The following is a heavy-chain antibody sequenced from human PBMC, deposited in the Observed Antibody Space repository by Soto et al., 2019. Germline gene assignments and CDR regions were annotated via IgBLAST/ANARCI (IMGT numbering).Heavy chain of an antibody. CDR1: GYTFTNYG. Sequence: QVQLVQSGAEVKKPGASVKVSYKASGYTFTNYGTSWVRQAPGQGLEYMGWISGDNGDTHYAQKVQGRVTMTTDTATNTAYMELRSLRPDDTDVYYCVRGPSLGYFQYWGQGTLVTVSS. D-gene: IGHD6-6*01. CDR3: VRGPSLGYFQY. V-gene: IGHV1-18*01. CDR2: ISGDNGDT. J-gene: IGHJ1*01.